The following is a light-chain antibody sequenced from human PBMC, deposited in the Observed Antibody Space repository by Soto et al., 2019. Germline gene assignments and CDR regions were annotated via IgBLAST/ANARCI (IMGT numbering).Light chain of an antibody. CDR2: GKN. V-gene: IGLV1-40*01. J-gene: IGLJ1*01. CDR3: QSYDASLSGYV. Sequence: SVLTQPPSVSGAPGQLVTISCTGSSSNIGGGYDVHWFQQLPGTAPKLLFYGKNNRPSGVPDRFSGSTSGTSASLAITGLHTEDEAIYYCQSYDASLSGYVFGTGTKVTAL. CDR1: SSNIGGGYD.